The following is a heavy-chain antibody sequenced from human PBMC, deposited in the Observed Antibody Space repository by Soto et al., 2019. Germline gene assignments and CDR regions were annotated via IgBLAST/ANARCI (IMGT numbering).Heavy chain of an antibody. Sequence: EVQLVESGGALVQPGGSLRLSCAASGFTFSSYWMHWVRQAPGKGLVWVSRINGDGSTTTYADSVKGRFIISRDHAKNMMYLQMNSLPAEDTAVYYCARPRYDGSGTPFDHWGQGTLVTVSS. CDR1: GFTFSSYW. CDR2: INGDGSTT. V-gene: IGHV3-74*01. D-gene: IGHD3-22*01. CDR3: ARPRYDGSGTPFDH. J-gene: IGHJ4*02.